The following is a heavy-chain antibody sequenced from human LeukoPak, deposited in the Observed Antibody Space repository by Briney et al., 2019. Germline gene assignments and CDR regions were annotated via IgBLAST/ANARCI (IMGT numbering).Heavy chain of an antibody. Sequence: GRSLRLSCAASGFTFSSYAMHWVRQAPGKGLEWVSAISGSGCSTYYADSVKGRFTISRDNSKNTLYLQMNSLRAEDTAVYYCAKFYGSGYYSMTYFDYWGQGTLVTVSS. CDR3: AKFYGSGYYSMTYFDY. V-gene: IGHV3-23*01. D-gene: IGHD3-22*01. J-gene: IGHJ4*02. CDR2: ISGSGCST. CDR1: GFTFSSYA.